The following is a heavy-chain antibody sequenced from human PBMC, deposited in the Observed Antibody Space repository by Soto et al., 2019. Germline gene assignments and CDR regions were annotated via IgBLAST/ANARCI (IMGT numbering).Heavy chain of an antibody. CDR2: IYWDEDK. D-gene: IGHD5-12*01. V-gene: IGHV2-5*02. J-gene: IGHJ4*02. CDR3: AHRPRGYAYYFDY. CDR1: GFSLSTRGVA. Sequence: QITLKESGPPLVKPTQTLTLTCTFSGFSLSTRGVAVGWFRQPPGKALEWLALIYWDEDKWYSPSLKSRLTLTDDTSKNQVVLTMTNTDPVDTATYYCAHRPRGYAYYFDYWGQGTLVTVSS.